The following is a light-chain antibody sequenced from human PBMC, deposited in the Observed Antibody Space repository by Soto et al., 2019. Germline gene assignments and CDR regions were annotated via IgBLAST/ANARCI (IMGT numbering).Light chain of an antibody. CDR1: QSVSSSY. J-gene: IGKJ1*01. Sequence: EIVLTPSPGTLSLSPGGRTTLSCRASQSVSSSYLAWYQQKPGQAPRLLIYGASSRATGIPDRFSGSGSGTDFTLTISRLEPEDFAVYYCQQYGSLFGQGTKV. CDR2: GAS. CDR3: QQYGSL. V-gene: IGKV3-20*01.